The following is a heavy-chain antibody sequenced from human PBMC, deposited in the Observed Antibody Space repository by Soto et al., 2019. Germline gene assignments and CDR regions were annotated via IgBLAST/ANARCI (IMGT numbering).Heavy chain of an antibody. J-gene: IGHJ4*02. Sequence: EVQLVESGGGLVQPGGSLRLSCVASGFTFSSYYMIWARQVPGRGLEWLAKIKQDGSEKSYVDSVRGRFTITRDNAKEAVYLQTDSLRADDTAVYFCGRLARGAAGGTFWGQGTLVTVSS. CDR3: GRLARGAAGGTF. V-gene: IGHV3-7*03. CDR1: GFTFSSYY. D-gene: IGHD6-13*01. CDR2: IKQDGSEK.